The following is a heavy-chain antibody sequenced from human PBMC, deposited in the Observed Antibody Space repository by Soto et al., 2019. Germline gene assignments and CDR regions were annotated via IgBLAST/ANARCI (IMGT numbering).Heavy chain of an antibody. CDR2: IGGSSGTT. V-gene: IGHV3-23*01. J-gene: IGHJ4*02. CDR1: GLTLSNFS. Sequence: GSLRLSCDVSGLTLSNFSMSWVRQAPGKRLEWASAIGGSSGTTFYADSVKGRFTISKDYAKNMLYLQMNSLRAEDTAVYYCAKFKGFNWNYVFDYWGQGVPGTVSS. CDR3: AKFKGFNWNYVFDY. D-gene: IGHD1-7*01.